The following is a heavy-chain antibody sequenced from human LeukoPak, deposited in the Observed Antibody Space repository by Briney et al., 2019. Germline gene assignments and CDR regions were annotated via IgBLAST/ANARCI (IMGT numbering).Heavy chain of an antibody. Sequence: PSETLSLTCTVSGGSISTTNYYWGWIRQPPGRDLEWIGSIYSSGNTYYNPSLESRVTISVDTSKNQLSLKLTSATAADTSAYYCARHSGLRSPFDPWGQGTLVTVSS. D-gene: IGHD3-3*01. V-gene: IGHV4-39*01. CDR1: GGSISTTNYY. J-gene: IGHJ5*02. CDR3: ARHSGLRSPFDP. CDR2: IYSSGNT.